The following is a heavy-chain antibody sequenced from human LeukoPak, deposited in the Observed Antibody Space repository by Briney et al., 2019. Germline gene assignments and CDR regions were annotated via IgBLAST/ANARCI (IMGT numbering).Heavy chain of an antibody. V-gene: IGHV3-53*01. CDR1: GFTVSSNY. CDR2: IYSGGNT. CDR3: ARKYYYDGSGSDAFDI. D-gene: IGHD3-22*01. Sequence: GGSLRLSCAASGFTVSSNYMSWVRQTPGKGLEWVSVIYSGGNTYYADSVKGRFTISRDNSKNTLYLQVNSLRAEDTAMYYCARKYYYDGSGSDAFDIWGQGTMVTVSS. J-gene: IGHJ3*02.